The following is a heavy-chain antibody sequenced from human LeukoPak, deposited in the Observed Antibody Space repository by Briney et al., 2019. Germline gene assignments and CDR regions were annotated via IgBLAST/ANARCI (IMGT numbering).Heavy chain of an antibody. CDR3: AKDRPNFHENSGHYYRRDGDS. D-gene: IGHD3-22*01. Sequence: GGSLRLSCLASGFNFGSYALTWVRQAPGKGLEWVASMCGTAGCTFYPDSVKGRFTISRDNSKNVLYLRMNSLTAEDTAIYYCAKDRPNFHENSGHYYRRDGDSWGQGTLVTVSS. J-gene: IGHJ5*01. CDR2: MCGTAGCT. V-gene: IGHV3-23*01. CDR1: GFNFGSYA.